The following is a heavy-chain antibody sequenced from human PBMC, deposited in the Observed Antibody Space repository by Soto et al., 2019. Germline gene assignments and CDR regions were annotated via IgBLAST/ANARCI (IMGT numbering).Heavy chain of an antibody. D-gene: IGHD5-18*01. J-gene: IGHJ4*02. CDR1: GGTFSSYA. V-gene: IGHV1-69*06. CDR3: ARADTAMVSGGYYFDY. Sequence: QVQLVQSGAEVKKPGSSVKVSCKASGGTFSSYAISWVRQAPGQGLEWMGGIIPIFGTANYAQKFQGRVTITADKATSTAYMELSSLRSEDTAVYYCARADTAMVSGGYYFDYWGQGTLVTVSS. CDR2: IIPIFGTA.